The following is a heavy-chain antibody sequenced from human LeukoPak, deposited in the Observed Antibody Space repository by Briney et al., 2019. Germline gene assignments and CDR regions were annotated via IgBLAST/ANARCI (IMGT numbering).Heavy chain of an antibody. Sequence: SETLSLTCTVSGYSISSGYYWGWIRQPPGKGLEWIGSIYHSGSTYYNPSLKSRVTISVDTSKNQFSLKLSSVTAADTAVYYCASVKWAYKNCFDYWGQGTLVTVSS. J-gene: IGHJ4*02. CDR1: GYSISSGYY. V-gene: IGHV4-38-2*02. CDR2: IYHSGST. CDR3: ASVKWAYKNCFDY. D-gene: IGHD2-21*01.